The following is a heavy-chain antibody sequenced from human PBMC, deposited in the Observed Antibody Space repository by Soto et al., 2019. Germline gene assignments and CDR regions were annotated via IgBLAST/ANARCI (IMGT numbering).Heavy chain of an antibody. CDR3: ASHYDMWSGYLSPVDY. CDR1: GYTFSDYY. Sequence: GSLRLSCAASGYTFSDYYMSWIRQAPGKGLEWISYIDTSGTKIYYADSVKGRFTITRDNAKNPLYLEMNSLRDEDTAVYYCASHYDMWSGYLSPVDYWGQGTLVTVS. V-gene: IGHV3-11*01. D-gene: IGHD3-3*01. CDR2: IDTSGTKI. J-gene: IGHJ4*02.